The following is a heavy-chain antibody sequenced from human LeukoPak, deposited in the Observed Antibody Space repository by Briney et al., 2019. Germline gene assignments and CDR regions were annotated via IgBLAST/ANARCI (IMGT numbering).Heavy chain of an antibody. J-gene: IGHJ6*03. Sequence: ASVKVSCKASGGTFSSYAISWVRQAPGQGLEWMGGIIPIFGTANYAQKFQGRVTITADESTSTAYMELSSLRSEDTAVYYCARDGYNLDYCYMDVWGKGTTVTVSS. D-gene: IGHD5-24*01. V-gene: IGHV1-69*13. CDR2: IIPIFGTA. CDR3: ARDGYNLDYCYMDV. CDR1: GGTFSSYA.